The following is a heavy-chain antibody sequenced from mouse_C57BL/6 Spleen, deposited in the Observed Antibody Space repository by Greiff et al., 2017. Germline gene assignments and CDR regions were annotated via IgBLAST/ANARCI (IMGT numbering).Heavy chain of an antibody. V-gene: IGHV1-82*01. Sequence: VHLVESGPELVKPGASVKISCKASGYAFSSSWMNWVKQRPGQGLEWIGRIYPGDGDTNYNGKFKGKATLTADKSSSTAYMQLSSLTSEDSAVYFGERGDECVYGKWFAYWGQGTLVTVSA. D-gene: IGHD2-1*01. CDR1: GYAFSSSW. J-gene: IGHJ3*01. CDR2: IYPGDGDT. CDR3: ERGDECVYGKWFAY.